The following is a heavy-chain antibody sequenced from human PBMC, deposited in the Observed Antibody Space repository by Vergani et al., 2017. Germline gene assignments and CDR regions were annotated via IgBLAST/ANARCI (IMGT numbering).Heavy chain of an antibody. Sequence: QVTLQESGPVLVKPTETLTLTCTVSGFSLSNARMGVSWIRQPPGKALEWLAHIFSNDEKSYSTSLKSRLTISKDTSKSQVVLTMTNMDPVDTATYYCARIEVAGTNYYYYMDVWGKGTTVTVSS. CDR2: IFSNDEK. CDR3: ARIEVAGTNYYYYMDV. CDR1: GFSLSNARMG. D-gene: IGHD6-19*01. V-gene: IGHV2-26*01. J-gene: IGHJ6*03.